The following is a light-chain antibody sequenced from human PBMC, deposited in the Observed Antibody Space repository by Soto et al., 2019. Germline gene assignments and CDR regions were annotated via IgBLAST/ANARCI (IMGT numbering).Light chain of an antibody. CDR3: QQSYSLPYT. Sequence: DTQMTQSPSSLSASVGDRVTITCRASQSVGSLLNWFQQKPGKAPKLLIYAASTLQSGVPSRFSGSGAGTDFTLIISSPQPEDFATYYCQQSYSLPYTCGQGTKLEI. V-gene: IGKV1-39*01. J-gene: IGKJ2*01. CDR1: QSVGSL. CDR2: AAS.